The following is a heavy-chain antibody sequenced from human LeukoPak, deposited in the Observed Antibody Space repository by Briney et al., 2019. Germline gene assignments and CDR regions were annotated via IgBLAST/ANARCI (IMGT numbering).Heavy chain of an antibody. V-gene: IGHV4-38-2*02. Sequence: SETLSLTCTVSGYSISSGYYWAWIRQPPGKGLEWIGNIYHSGSTYYNPSLKSRVTISVDTSKDQFSLKLSSVTAADTAVYYCARGGLGINWFDPWGQGTLVTVSS. CDR1: GYSISSGYY. J-gene: IGHJ5*02. CDR2: IYHSGST. D-gene: IGHD2-15*01. CDR3: ARGGLGINWFDP.